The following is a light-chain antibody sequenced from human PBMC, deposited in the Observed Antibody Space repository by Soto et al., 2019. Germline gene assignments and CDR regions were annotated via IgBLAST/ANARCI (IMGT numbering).Light chain of an antibody. CDR2: GAS. V-gene: IGKV1-8*01. Sequence: AIRMTQSPSSLSASTGDRVTITCRASQGISSYLAWYQQKPGKAPNLLIYGASTLQSGVPSRFSGSGSGTDFALTISCLQSEDFAIYYCQQYNSYPWTFGQGTKVDVK. CDR1: QGISSY. CDR3: QQYNSYPWT. J-gene: IGKJ1*01.